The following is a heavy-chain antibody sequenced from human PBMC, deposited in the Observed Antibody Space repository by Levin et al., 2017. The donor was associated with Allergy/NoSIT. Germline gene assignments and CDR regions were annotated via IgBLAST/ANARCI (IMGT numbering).Heavy chain of an antibody. CDR2: INPSGGST. Sequence: GESLKISCKASGYTFTSYYMHWVRQAPGQGLEWMGIINPSGGSTSYAQKFQGRVTMTRDTSTSTVYMELSSLRSEDTAVYYCARDLATIRSGFDYWGQGTLVTVSS. J-gene: IGHJ4*02. D-gene: IGHD5-24*01. CDR1: GYTFTSYY. CDR3: ARDLATIRSGFDY. V-gene: IGHV1-46*01.